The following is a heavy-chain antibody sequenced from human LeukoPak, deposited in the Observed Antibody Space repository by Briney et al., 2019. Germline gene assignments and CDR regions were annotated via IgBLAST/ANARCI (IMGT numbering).Heavy chain of an antibody. CDR2: INPIGCST. D-gene: IGHD6-13*01. CDR1: GYTLTSYY. J-gene: IGHJ4*02. CDR3: ARVLGLIDY. V-gene: IGHV1-46*03. Sequence: ASVKVSCKASGYTLTSYYMHWVRQAPGQGLECMGIINPIGCSTSYAQKFQGRVTMTRDTSTSTVYMELSSLRSEDTAVYYCARVLGLIDYWGQGTLVTVSS.